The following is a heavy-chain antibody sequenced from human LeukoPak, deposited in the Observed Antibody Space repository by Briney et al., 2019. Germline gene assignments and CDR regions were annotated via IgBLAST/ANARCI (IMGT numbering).Heavy chain of an antibody. Sequence: PSETLSLTCTVSGGSISSSSYYWDWIRQPPGKGLEWIGSIYYSGSTYYNPSLKSRVTISVDTSKNQFSLKLSSVTAADTAVYYCASGGGDTALDYWGQGTLVTVSS. CDR3: ASGGGDTALDY. J-gene: IGHJ4*02. V-gene: IGHV4-39*01. CDR1: GGSISSSSYY. CDR2: IYYSGST. D-gene: IGHD5-18*01.